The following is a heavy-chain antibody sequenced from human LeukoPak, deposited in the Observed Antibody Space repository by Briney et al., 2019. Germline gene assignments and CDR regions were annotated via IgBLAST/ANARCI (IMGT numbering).Heavy chain of an antibody. CDR1: GYSFTSYW. Sequence: GVSLKISCKGSGYSFTSYWIGWVRQMPGKGLEWMGIIYPGDSDTRYSPSFQGQVTISADKSISTAYLQWSSLKASDTAMYYCARGPHAGGFGGFYWFDPWGQGTLVTVSS. D-gene: IGHD3-16*01. V-gene: IGHV5-51*01. J-gene: IGHJ5*02. CDR3: ARGPHAGGFGGFYWFDP. CDR2: IYPGDSDT.